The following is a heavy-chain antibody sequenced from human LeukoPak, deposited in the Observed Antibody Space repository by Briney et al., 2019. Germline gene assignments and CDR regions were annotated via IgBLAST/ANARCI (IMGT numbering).Heavy chain of an antibody. Sequence: KASETLSLTCTVSGGSISSKNYYWGWIRQPPGKGLEWIGSIYYSGSTYYNASLKSRVTISVDTSKNQFSLKLSSVTAADTAAYFCARHGGPQVEIWFGGLLWTYWGQGTLVTVSS. CDR3: ARHGGPQVEIWFGGLLWTY. J-gene: IGHJ4*02. D-gene: IGHD3-10*01. V-gene: IGHV4-39*01. CDR2: IYYSGST. CDR1: GGSISSKNYY.